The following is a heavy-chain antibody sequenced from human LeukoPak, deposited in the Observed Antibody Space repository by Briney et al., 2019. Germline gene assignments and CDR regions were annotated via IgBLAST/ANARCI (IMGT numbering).Heavy chain of an antibody. CDR3: ARDCRLNCARQPGFDS. Sequence: GGSLRLSCAASGFTFSSYAMSWVRQAPGKGLEWVSAIGGSGGSTYYADSVKGRFTFSRDNSKNTLYLQINSLRAEDTAVYYCARDCRLNCARQPGFDSWGQGTLVTVSS. V-gene: IGHV3-23*01. D-gene: IGHD1-1*01. J-gene: IGHJ5*01. CDR2: IGGSGGST. CDR1: GFTFSSYA.